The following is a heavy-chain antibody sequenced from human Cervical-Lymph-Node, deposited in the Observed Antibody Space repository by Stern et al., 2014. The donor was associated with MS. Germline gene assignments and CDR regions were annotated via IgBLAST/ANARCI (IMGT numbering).Heavy chain of an antibody. D-gene: IGHD1-1*01. J-gene: IGHJ4*02. Sequence: EVQLVQSGGGVIQPGGSLRLPCTPSGFTVGRAYMTWVRQAPGKGLEWVSLITNVGSTFYTDSVKGRFTISRDDSKNTVYLHMTSLRAEDTAMYYCARDTSSPERSDWWGQGTLVTVSS. CDR1: GFTVGRAY. CDR2: ITNVGST. V-gene: IGHV3-53*01. CDR3: ARDTSSPERSDW.